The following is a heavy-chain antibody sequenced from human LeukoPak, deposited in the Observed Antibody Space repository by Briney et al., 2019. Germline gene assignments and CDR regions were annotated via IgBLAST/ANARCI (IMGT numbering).Heavy chain of an antibody. V-gene: IGHV1-2*02. Sequence: EASVKVSCKASGYTFTGYYMHWVRQAPGQGLEWMGWINPDTGGTNYAQKFQGRVTMTRDTSISTAYLDLTRLTTDDTAVYYCARTGLGGSYYGWLDPWGQGTLVTVSS. D-gene: IGHD3-10*01. CDR3: ARTGLGGSYYGWLDP. CDR2: INPDTGGT. CDR1: GYTFTGYY. J-gene: IGHJ5*02.